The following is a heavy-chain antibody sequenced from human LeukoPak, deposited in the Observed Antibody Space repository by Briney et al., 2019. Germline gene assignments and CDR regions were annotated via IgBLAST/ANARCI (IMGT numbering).Heavy chain of an antibody. D-gene: IGHD1-26*01. Sequence: ASVKVSCKASGYTFTSYYMHWVRQAPGQGLEWMGIINPSGGSTSYAQKFQGRVTMTRDMSTSTVYMELSSLRSEDTAVYYCAREGSGNYFDYWGQGTLVTVSS. CDR3: AREGSGNYFDY. CDR2: INPSGGST. CDR1: GYTFTSYY. J-gene: IGHJ4*02. V-gene: IGHV1-46*01.